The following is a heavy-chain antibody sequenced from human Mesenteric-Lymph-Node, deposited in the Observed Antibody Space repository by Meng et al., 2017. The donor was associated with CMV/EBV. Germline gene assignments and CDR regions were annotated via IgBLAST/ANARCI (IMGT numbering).Heavy chain of an antibody. CDR1: GYTFTSYG. V-gene: IGHV1-18*01. D-gene: IGHD2-2*01. CDR2: ISAYNGNT. J-gene: IGHJ6*02. Sequence: ASVKVSCKASGYTFTSYGISWVRQAPGQGLEWMGWISAYNGNTNYAQKLQGRVTMTTDTSTSTAYMELRSLRSDDTAVYYCASSYCSSTSCYSTHYYYYGMDVWGQGTTVTVS. CDR3: ASSYCSSTSCYSTHYYYYGMDV.